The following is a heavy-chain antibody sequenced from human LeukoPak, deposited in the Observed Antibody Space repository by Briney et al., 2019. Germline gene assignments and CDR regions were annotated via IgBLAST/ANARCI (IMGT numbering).Heavy chain of an antibody. V-gene: IGHV3-74*01. D-gene: IGHD2-2*01. CDR3: AGVVVPDARSGLEY. Sequence: GGSLRLSCAASGFTFSSSWMHWVRQAPGKGLVWVSRINGDGSSTNYADSVKGRFTISRDNAKNTLYLQMNSLRAEDTAVYYCAGVVVPDARSGLEYWAQGTLVTVSS. CDR2: INGDGSST. CDR1: GFTFSSSW. J-gene: IGHJ4*02.